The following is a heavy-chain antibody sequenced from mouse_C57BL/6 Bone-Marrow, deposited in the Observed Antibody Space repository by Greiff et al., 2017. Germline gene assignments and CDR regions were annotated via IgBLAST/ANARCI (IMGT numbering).Heavy chain of an antibody. CDR2: LHPSDSDT. Sequence: VQLQQSGAELVKPGASVQVSCKASGYTFTSYWMHWVKQRPGQGLEWIGRLHPSDSDTNYNQKFKGKATLTVDKSSSTAYMQLSSLTSEDSAVYYCAIRGDGYRYYFDYWGQGTTLTVSS. V-gene: IGHV1-74*01. CDR1: GYTFTSYW. D-gene: IGHD2-3*01. CDR3: AIRGDGYRYYFDY. J-gene: IGHJ2*01.